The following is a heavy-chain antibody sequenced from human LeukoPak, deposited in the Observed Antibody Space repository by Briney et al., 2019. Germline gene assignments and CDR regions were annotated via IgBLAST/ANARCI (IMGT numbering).Heavy chain of an antibody. V-gene: IGHV3-7*01. CDR2: ITKDASTK. CDR1: GFTLSNTS. J-gene: IGHJ4*02. CDR3: ARDQIGSLDY. D-gene: IGHD1-26*01. Sequence: GGSLRLSCVASGFTLSNTSMAWVRQAPGKGLEWVANITKDASTKHYVDSVKGRFTISRDNAKNSLYLQMNSLTVEDTAIYYCARDQIGSLDYWGQGTLVTVSS.